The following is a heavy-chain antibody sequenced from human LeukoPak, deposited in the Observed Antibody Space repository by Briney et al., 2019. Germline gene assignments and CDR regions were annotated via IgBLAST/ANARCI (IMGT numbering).Heavy chain of an antibody. J-gene: IGHJ4*02. Sequence: KPSETLSLTCTVSGGSISSFYWSWIRQPAGKGLEWIGRIYTNGNTNYNPSLKSRVTMSVDTSKNQFSLKLSSVTAADTAVYYCARGLIVVASPNYFDYWGQGTLVTVSS. V-gene: IGHV4-4*07. D-gene: IGHD2-15*01. CDR1: GGSISSFY. CDR2: IYTNGNT. CDR3: ARGLIVVASPNYFDY.